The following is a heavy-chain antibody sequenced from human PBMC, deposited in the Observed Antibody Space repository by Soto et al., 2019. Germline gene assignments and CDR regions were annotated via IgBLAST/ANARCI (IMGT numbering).Heavy chain of an antibody. CDR2: IYTSGST. Sequence: SETLSLTCTASGVSISSYYLSWIRQPAGKGLEWIGRIYTSGSTNYNPSLKSRVTMSVDTSTNQFSLKLSSVTAADTAVYYCARDWQYQLLDPWGQGTLVTAPQ. V-gene: IGHV4-4*07. CDR1: GVSISSYY. J-gene: IGHJ5*02. CDR3: ARDWQYQLLDP. D-gene: IGHD2-2*01.